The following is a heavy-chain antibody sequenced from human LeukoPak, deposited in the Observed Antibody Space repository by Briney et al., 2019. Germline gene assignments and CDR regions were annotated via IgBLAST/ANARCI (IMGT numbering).Heavy chain of an antibody. J-gene: IGHJ3*02. Sequence: SETLSLTCAVYGGSFSGYYWSWIRQPTGKGLEWIGEINHSGSTNYNPSLKSRVTISVDTSKNQFSLKLNSVTAADTAIYYCARDGAVDILNGYGAFYIWGQGTMVIVS. V-gene: IGHV4-34*01. CDR1: GGSFSGYY. CDR2: INHSGST. CDR3: ARDGAVDILNGYGAFYI. D-gene: IGHD3-9*01.